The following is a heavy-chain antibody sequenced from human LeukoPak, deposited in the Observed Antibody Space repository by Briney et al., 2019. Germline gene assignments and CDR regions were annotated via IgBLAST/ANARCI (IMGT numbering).Heavy chain of an antibody. CDR1: GFTFSSYG. Sequence: GGSLRLSCAASGFTFSSYGMSWVRQAPGKGLEWVSTISGSAYNSYYADSVKGRFTISRDNSANTLYLQMNSLRAEDTALYYCAKHSGSYFIYYVDSWGQGTLVTVSS. CDR3: AKHSGSYFIYYVDS. CDR2: ISGSAYNS. V-gene: IGHV3-23*01. D-gene: IGHD1-26*01. J-gene: IGHJ4*02.